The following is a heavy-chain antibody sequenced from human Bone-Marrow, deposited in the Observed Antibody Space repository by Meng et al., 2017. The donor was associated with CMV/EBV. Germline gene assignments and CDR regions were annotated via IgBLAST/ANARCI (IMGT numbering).Heavy chain of an antibody. J-gene: IGHJ4*02. CDR1: GFTFSSYG. V-gene: IGHV3-30*02. D-gene: IGHD3-3*01. CDR3: ARGPDFWSGYYLDYFDY. Sequence: GGSLRLSCAASGFTFSSYGMHWVRQAPGKGLEWVAFIRYDGSNKYYADSVKGRFTISRDNSKNTLYLQMNSLRAEDTAVYYCARGPDFWSGYYLDYFDYWGQGTLVTVYS. CDR2: IRYDGSNK.